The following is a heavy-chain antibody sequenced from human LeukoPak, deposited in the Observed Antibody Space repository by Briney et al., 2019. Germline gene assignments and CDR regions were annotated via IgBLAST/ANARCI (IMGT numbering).Heavy chain of an antibody. V-gene: IGHV4-59*08. CDR3: ARQTIVLMVYARDLYYFDY. J-gene: IGHJ4*02. Sequence: SETLSLTCTVSGGSISSYYWSWIRQPPGKGLESIGYIYYSGSTYYNPSLKSRVTISVDTSKNQFSLKLSSVTAADTAVYYCARQTIVLMVYARDLYYFDYWGPGTLVTVSS. CDR2: IYYSGST. CDR1: GGSISSYY. D-gene: IGHD2-8*01.